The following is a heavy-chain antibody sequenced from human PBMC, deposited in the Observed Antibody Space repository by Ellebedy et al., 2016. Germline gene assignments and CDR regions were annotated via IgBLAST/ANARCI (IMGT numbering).Heavy chain of an antibody. CDR1: GFTFSSYG. CDR3: AKVGLWSGYPVDY. J-gene: IGHJ4*02. D-gene: IGHD3-3*01. V-gene: IGHV3-30*18. Sequence: GESLKISXAASGFTFSSYGMHWVRQAPGKGLEWVAVISYDGSNKYYADSVKGRFTISRDNSKNTLYLQMNSLRAEDTAVYYCAKVGLWSGYPVDYWGQGTLVTVSS. CDR2: ISYDGSNK.